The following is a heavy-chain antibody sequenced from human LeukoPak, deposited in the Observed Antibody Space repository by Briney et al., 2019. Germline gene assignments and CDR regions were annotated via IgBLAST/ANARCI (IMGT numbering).Heavy chain of an antibody. CDR2: INHSGST. CDR3: ARGPGSSWSSITYGMDV. D-gene: IGHD6-13*01. J-gene: IGHJ6*02. V-gene: IGHV4-34*01. Sequence: SETLSLTCTVSGGSISSYYWSWIRQPPGKGLEWIGEINHSGSTNYNPSLKSRVTISVDTSKNQFSLKLSSVTAADTAVYYCARGPGSSWSSITYGMDVWGQGTTVTVSS. CDR1: GGSISSYY.